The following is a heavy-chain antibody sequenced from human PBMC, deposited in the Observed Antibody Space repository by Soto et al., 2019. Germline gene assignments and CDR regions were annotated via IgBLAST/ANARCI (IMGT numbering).Heavy chain of an antibody. CDR2: INPSGGST. Sequence: APVKVSCKASGYTFTNYFMHWVRQAPGQGLEWMGMINPSGGSTSYSQKFQGRVTMTSDTSTGTVYMDVYSLRSEDTAVYYCAGDRWLQSEFDYWGQGTLVTVSS. J-gene: IGHJ4*02. CDR1: GYTFTNYF. D-gene: IGHD5-12*01. CDR3: AGDRWLQSEFDY. V-gene: IGHV1-46*01.